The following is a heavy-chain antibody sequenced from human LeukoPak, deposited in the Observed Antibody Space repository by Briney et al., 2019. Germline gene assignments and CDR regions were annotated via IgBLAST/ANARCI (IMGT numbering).Heavy chain of an antibody. CDR2: INHSGST. Sequence: SETLSLTCAVYGGSFSGYYWSWIRQPPGKGLEWIGEINHSGSTNYNPSLKSRVTISVDTSKNQFSLKLSSVTAADTAVYYCASFRGKLSISSSGWYDYWGQGTLVTVSS. CDR1: GGSFSGYY. D-gene: IGHD6-19*01. CDR3: ASFRGKLSISSSGWYDY. V-gene: IGHV4-34*01. J-gene: IGHJ4*02.